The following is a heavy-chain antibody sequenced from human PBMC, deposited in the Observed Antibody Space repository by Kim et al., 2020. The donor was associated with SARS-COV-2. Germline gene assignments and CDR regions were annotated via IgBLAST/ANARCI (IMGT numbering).Heavy chain of an antibody. V-gene: IGHV4-34*01. CDR3: ARSGSSGWVGYYYYYMDV. D-gene: IGHD6-19*01. J-gene: IGHJ6*03. Sequence: KSRVTISVDTSKNQFSLKLSSVTAADTAVYYCARSGSSGWVGYYYYYMDVWGKGTTVTVSS.